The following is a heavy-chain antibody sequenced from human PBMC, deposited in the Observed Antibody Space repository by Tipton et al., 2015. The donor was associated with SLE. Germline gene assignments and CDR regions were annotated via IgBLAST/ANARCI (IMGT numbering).Heavy chain of an antibody. D-gene: IGHD3-3*01. CDR3: AGTYYDFWSGYLDY. V-gene: IGHV4-39*01. Sequence: TLSLTCTVSGGPISSSSYYWDWIRQPPGKGLEWIGSIYYSGSTYYSPSLKSRVTISVDTSRNQFSLKVSSVTAADTAVYHCAGTYYDFWSGYLDYWGQGTLVTVSS. CDR2: IYYSGST. J-gene: IGHJ4*02. CDR1: GGPISSSSYY.